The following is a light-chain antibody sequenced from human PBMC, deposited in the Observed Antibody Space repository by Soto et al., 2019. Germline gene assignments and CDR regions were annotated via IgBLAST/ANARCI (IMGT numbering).Light chain of an antibody. J-gene: IGLJ2*01. Sequence: QLVLTQPPSASETPGQRVTISCSGSSSNIGSNYVYWYQQLPGTAPKLLIYSINQRPSGVPDRFSGSKSGTSASLAIGGLRSEDEADYYCAAWDDSLSGVVFGGGTKLTVL. CDR3: AAWDDSLSGVV. V-gene: IGLV1-47*02. CDR1: SSNIGSNY. CDR2: SIN.